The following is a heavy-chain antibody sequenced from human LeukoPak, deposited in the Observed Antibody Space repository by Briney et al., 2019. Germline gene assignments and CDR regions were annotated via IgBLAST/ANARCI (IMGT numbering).Heavy chain of an antibody. CDR3: ARSSSGWFTN. J-gene: IGHJ4*02. V-gene: IGHV1-2*02. D-gene: IGHD6-19*01. CDR2: INPNSGGT. CDR1: GYTFTSYD. Sequence: ASVKVSCKASGYTFTSYDINWVRQATGQGLEWMGWINPNSGGTNYAQKFQGRVTMTRDTSISTAYMELSRLRSDDTAVYYCARSSSGWFTNWGQGTLVTVSS.